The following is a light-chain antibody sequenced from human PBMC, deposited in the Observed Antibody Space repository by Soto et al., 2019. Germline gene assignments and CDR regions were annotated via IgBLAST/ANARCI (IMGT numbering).Light chain of an antibody. V-gene: IGKV1-39*01. CDR1: QSINTY. Sequence: DLQMTQSPSSLSASVGDRVTITCRASQSINTYLNWYQHKPGKAPKLLIYAASSLQSGVPSRFSGSGSGTDYTLTISSLQPEDFATYYCQQSYSTPRTFGQGTKVEIK. CDR2: AAS. J-gene: IGKJ1*01. CDR3: QQSYSTPRT.